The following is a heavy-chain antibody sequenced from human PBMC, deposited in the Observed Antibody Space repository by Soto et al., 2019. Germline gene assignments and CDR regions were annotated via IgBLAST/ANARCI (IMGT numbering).Heavy chain of an antibody. D-gene: IGHD1-20*01. J-gene: IGHJ6*02. V-gene: IGHV5-51*01. CDR2: IYPGDSDT. CDR1: GYSFTSYW. CDR3: ARLPYNSVYYYGMDV. Sequence: GESLKISCXGSGYSFTSYWIGWVRQMPGKGLEWMGIIYPGDSDTRYSPSFQGQVTISADKSISTAYLQWSSLKASDTAMYYCARLPYNSVYYYGMDVCRQGTRVTVSS.